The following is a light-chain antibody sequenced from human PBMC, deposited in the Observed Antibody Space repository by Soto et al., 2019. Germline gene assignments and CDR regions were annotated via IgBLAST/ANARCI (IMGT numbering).Light chain of an antibody. CDR3: QQYGSEPLT. J-gene: IGKJ4*01. V-gene: IGKV3-20*01. CDR1: QTVNNNF. CDR2: GAS. Sequence: EIVLTQSPGTLSLSQGERATLSCRASQTVNNNFLAWFQQKPGQAPRSVIYGASNRATGIPDRFSGSGSGTDFTLIISRLEPEDFAVYYCQQYGSEPLTFGGGTKVEIK.